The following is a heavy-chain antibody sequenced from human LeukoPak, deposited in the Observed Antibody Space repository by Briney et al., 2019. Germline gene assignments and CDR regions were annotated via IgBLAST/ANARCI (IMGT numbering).Heavy chain of an antibody. Sequence: GGSMRLSCAASEFIFSDYAMGWVRQAPGKGLEWVSTIDKTTYPTFYADSVKGRFTISRDNSKNTLYLQMNSLRTEDTAVYFCAKFEGATIPGWFNDYWGQGILVTVSS. CDR2: IDKTTYPT. V-gene: IGHV3-23*05. CDR1: EFIFSDYA. D-gene: IGHD6-19*01. CDR3: AKFEGATIPGWFNDY. J-gene: IGHJ4*02.